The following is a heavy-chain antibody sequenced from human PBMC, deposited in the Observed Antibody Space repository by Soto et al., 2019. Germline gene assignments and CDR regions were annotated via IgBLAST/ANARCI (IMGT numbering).Heavy chain of an antibody. CDR3: AKGYIEDDSGSYGTDAGGYFDL. CDR1: GFTFDDYA. J-gene: IGHJ2*01. V-gene: IGHV3-9*01. Sequence: GGSLRLSCAASGFTFDDYAMHWVRQAPGKGLEWVSGISWNSGSIGSADSVKGRFTISRDNAKNALYLQMNSLRAEDTALYYCAKGYIEDDSGSYGTDAGGYFDLWGRGTLVTGSS. CDR2: ISWNSGSI. D-gene: IGHD1-26*01.